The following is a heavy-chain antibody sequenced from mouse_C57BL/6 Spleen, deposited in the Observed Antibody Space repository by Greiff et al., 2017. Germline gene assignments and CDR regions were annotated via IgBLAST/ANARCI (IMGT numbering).Heavy chain of an antibody. CDR1: GYTFTDYE. CDR2: IDPETGGT. Sequence: VQLQQSGAELVRPGASVTLSCKASGYTFTDYEMHWVKQTPVHGLEWIGAIDPETGGTAYNQKFKGKAILTADKSSSTAYMELRSLTSEDSAIYYCTSSSITTVVATDYWGQGTTLTVSS. CDR3: TSSSITTVVATDY. V-gene: IGHV1-15*01. J-gene: IGHJ2*01. D-gene: IGHD1-1*01.